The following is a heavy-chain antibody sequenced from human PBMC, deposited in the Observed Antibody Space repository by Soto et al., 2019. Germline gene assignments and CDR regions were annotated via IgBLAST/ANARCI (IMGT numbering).Heavy chain of an antibody. CDR1: GFTFSSYD. CDR2: IGTAGDT. Sequence: EVQLVESGGGLVQPGGSLRLSCAASGFTFSSYDMHWVRQATGKGLEWVSAIGTAGDTYYPGSVKGRFTISRENAKNTVYLQMDSLRVEDTAMYYCARDRELGRSSPYSDFWGQGTLVTVSS. CDR3: ARDRELGRSSPYSDF. D-gene: IGHD6-6*01. V-gene: IGHV3-13*01. J-gene: IGHJ4*02.